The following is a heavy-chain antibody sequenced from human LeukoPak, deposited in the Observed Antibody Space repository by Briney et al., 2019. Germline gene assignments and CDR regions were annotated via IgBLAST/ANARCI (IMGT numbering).Heavy chain of an antibody. Sequence: GGSLRLSCAASGFTFSRYWMHWVRQAPGKGLVWVSRVNSDGSSTTYADSVKGRFTISRDNGQNSLYLQMNSLTADDTAVYYCARDPEDYFDLWGQGTLVTVSS. CDR1: GFTFSRYW. V-gene: IGHV3-74*01. CDR3: ARDPEDYFDL. CDR2: VNSDGSST. J-gene: IGHJ4*02.